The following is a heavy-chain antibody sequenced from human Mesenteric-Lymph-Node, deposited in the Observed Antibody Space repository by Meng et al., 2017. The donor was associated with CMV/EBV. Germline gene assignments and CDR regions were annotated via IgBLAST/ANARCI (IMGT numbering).Heavy chain of an antibody. D-gene: IGHD3-22*01. CDR2: VHHSGTT. Sequence: QLQLQESGPGLVKPSETLSLSCIVSGASISISTYYWTWIRQPPGKGLEWIGSVHHSGTTYYNPSLKGRLTISVDTSANLFSLRRTTVTAADTATYYCARRGNYDSDYSEYWGQGTLVTVSS. V-gene: IGHV4-39*01. CDR3: ARRGNYDSDYSEY. J-gene: IGHJ4*02. CDR1: GASISISTYY.